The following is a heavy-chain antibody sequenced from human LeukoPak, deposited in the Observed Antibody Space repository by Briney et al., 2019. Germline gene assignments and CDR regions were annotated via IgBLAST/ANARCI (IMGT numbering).Heavy chain of an antibody. V-gene: IGHV1-69*01. CDR1: GGTFSSYA. CDR2: IIPIFGTA. J-gene: IGHJ4*02. D-gene: IGHD3-3*01. CDR3: ARVLRYDFWSGPEGFDY. Sequence: SVKVSCKASGGTFSSYAISWVRQAPGQGLEWMGGIIPIFGTANYAQKFQGRVTITADESTSTAYMELSSLRSVDTAVYYCARVLRYDFWSGPEGFDYWGQGTLVTVSS.